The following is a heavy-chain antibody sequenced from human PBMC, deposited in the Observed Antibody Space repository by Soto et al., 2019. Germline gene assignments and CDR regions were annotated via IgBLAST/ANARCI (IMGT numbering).Heavy chain of an antibody. V-gene: IGHV4-28*03. J-gene: IGHJ2*01. Sequence: QVQLQESGPGLVKPSDTLSLTCAVSGYSISSSHWWGWIRQPPGKGLEWIGYIYYSGNTYYNPSLNSRVTMSVDTSKNQFSLKLSSVTAVDTAVYYCARGGTVTTGLYWFFDLWGRGTLVTVSS. CDR1: GYSISSSHW. CDR2: IYYSGNT. D-gene: IGHD4-17*01. CDR3: ARGGTVTTGLYWFFDL.